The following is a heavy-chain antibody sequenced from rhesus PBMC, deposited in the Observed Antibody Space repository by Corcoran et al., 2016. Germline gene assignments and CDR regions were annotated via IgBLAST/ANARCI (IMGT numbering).Heavy chain of an antibody. CDR3: ARSPPAQYYFDY. J-gene: IGHJ4*01. Sequence: QVQLQESGPGVVKPSETLSLTCAVSGFSISSGYDWSWIRQPPGKGLEWIGYIYGSNGSTNYNPSLKNRVTISKDTSKTQFSLRLSSVTAADTAVYYCARSPPAQYYFDYWGQGVLVTVSS. CDR1: GFSISSGYD. V-gene: IGHV4-76*01. CDR2: IYGSNGST.